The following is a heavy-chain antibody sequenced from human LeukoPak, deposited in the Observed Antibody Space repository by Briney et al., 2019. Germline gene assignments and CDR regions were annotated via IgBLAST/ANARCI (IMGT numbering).Heavy chain of an antibody. CDR1: GYTFTGYY. V-gene: IGHV1-2*04. CDR3: ARAKDEDQQLVPPSYYYGMDV. J-gene: IGHJ6*02. Sequence: ASVKVSCKASGYTFTGYYMHWVRQAPGQGLEWMGWINPNSGGTNYAQKFQGWVTMTRDTSISTAYMELSRLRSDDTAVYYCARAKDEDQQLVPPSYYYGMDVWGQGTTVTVSS. D-gene: IGHD6-13*01. CDR2: INPNSGGT.